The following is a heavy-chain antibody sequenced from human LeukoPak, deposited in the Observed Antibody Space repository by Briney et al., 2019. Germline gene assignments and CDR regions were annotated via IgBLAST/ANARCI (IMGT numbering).Heavy chain of an antibody. V-gene: IGHV3-74*01. Sequence: GGSLRLSCAVSGFTFSSYWMHWVRQAPGQGLVWVSRINSDGSIRSYADSVKGRFTISRDNAKNTVYLQMNSLRAEDTAVYYCARERLMDVWGKGTTVTVSS. J-gene: IGHJ6*03. CDR2: INSDGSIR. CDR1: GFTFSSYW. CDR3: ARERLMDV.